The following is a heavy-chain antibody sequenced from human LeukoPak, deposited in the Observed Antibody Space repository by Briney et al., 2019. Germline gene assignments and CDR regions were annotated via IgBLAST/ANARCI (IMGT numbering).Heavy chain of an antibody. D-gene: IGHD6-19*01. CDR2: IYYRGMT. V-gene: IGHV4-30-4*07. Sequence: PSETLSLTCAVSGGSVSSGGYAWSWIRQPPGKGLEWIGYIYYRGMTYFNPSLKSRVSISVDTSKNQFSLELTSVTAADTAVYYCVRGDYSSGWHLDYWGQGTLVTVSS. CDR1: GGSVSSGGYA. CDR3: VRGDYSSGWHLDY. J-gene: IGHJ4*02.